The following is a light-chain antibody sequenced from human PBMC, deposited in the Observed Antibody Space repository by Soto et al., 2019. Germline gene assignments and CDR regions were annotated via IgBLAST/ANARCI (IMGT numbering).Light chain of an antibody. J-gene: IGKJ1*01. V-gene: IGKV3-20*01. CDR1: QDVRRSQ. CDR2: AAS. Sequence: EIVLTQSPGTLSLSPGDTATLSCRASQDVRRSQLACYQQKPGQAPSLLIYAASARATGIPDRFSGSGSGTDFTLTISRLQPEDFAVYFCQQYDTSWTFGQGTKVEIK. CDR3: QQYDTSWT.